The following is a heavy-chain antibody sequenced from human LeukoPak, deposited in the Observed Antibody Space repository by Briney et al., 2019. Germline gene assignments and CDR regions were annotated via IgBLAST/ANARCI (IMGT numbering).Heavy chain of an antibody. CDR2: INAGNGNK. Sequence: GASVKVSCKASGYTFTSYAMHWVRQAPGQRLEWTGWINAGNGNKKYSQKFQGRVTITRDTSASTAYMELSSLRSEDTAVYYCARGIYYYGSGSYYNVPFDYWGQGTLVTVSS. J-gene: IGHJ4*02. D-gene: IGHD3-10*01. V-gene: IGHV1-3*01. CDR1: GYTFTSYA. CDR3: ARGIYYYGSGSYYNVPFDY.